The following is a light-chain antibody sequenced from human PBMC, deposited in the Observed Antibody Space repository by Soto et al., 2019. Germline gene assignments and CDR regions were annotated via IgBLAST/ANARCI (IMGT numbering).Light chain of an antibody. V-gene: IGLV2-14*01. J-gene: IGLJ1*01. Sequence: QSALAQPASVSGSPGQSITISCTETSSDVGGYNYVSWYQHHPGKAPKLMIHEVSDRPSGISNRFSGSKSGNTASLTISGLQAEDEADYYCSSYRSDTTYVFGTGTKVTV. CDR3: SSYRSDTTYV. CDR1: SSDVGGYNY. CDR2: EVS.